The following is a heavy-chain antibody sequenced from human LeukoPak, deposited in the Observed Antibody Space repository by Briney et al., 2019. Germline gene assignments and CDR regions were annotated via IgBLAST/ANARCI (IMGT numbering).Heavy chain of an antibody. CDR2: IYYSGST. J-gene: IGHJ4*02. D-gene: IGHD1-26*01. V-gene: IGHV4-59*01. Sequence: PSETLSLTYTVSGGSISSYYWSWIRQPPGKGLEWIGYIYYSGSTNYNPSLKSRVTISVDTSKNQFSLKLSSVTAADTAVYYCARGSGGNYKAFDYWGQGTLVTVSS. CDR3: ARGSGGNYKAFDY. CDR1: GGSISSYY.